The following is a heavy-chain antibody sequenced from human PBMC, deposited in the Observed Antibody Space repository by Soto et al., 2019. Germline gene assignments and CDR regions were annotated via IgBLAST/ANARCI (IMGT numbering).Heavy chain of an antibody. CDR2: INQDGSEK. Sequence: LGGSLRLSCAASGFNFSNYWMSWVRRDPGKGLEWVADINQDGSEKYYVDSVKGRLTISRDNADNSLYLHMDSLRVEDTAVYYCARGPAILNPWGQGTLVTVSS. V-gene: IGHV3-7*01. J-gene: IGHJ5*02. CDR3: ARGPAILNP. D-gene: IGHD3-3*01. CDR1: GFNFSNYW.